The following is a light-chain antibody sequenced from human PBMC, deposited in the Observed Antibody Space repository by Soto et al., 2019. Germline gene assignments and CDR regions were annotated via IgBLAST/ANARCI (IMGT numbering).Light chain of an antibody. Sequence: DIQMTQSPSSLSASVGDRVTITCRASQGISNYLAWYQQKPGKVPKLLIYTASTLQSGVPSRFSGSGSGTDFTLTISSLQPEDVATYYCQKYNSAPQLTFGGGTKVEIK. J-gene: IGKJ4*01. CDR2: TAS. CDR1: QGISNY. CDR3: QKYNSAPQLT. V-gene: IGKV1-27*01.